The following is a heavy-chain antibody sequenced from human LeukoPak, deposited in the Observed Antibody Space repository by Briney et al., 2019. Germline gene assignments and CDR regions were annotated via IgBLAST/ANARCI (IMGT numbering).Heavy chain of an antibody. Sequence: GGSLRLSCAASGFTFSSYSMNWVRQAPGKGLEWVSSISSSSSYIYFAGSVKGRLTISRDNSKNSLYLQMNSLRAEDTAVYYCARGMEGIASYWGQGTLVTVSS. V-gene: IGHV3-21*01. CDR2: ISSSSSYI. CDR3: ARGMEGIASY. D-gene: IGHD6-13*01. CDR1: GFTFSSYS. J-gene: IGHJ4*02.